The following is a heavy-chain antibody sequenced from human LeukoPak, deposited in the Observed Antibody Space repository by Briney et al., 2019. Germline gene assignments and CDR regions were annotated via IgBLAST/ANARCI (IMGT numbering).Heavy chain of an antibody. J-gene: IGHJ4*02. CDR2: IYTSGST. CDR1: GDSFSSTGYY. D-gene: IGHD1-26*01. CDR3: ARGNVGATTAGFDY. V-gene: IGHV4-61*02. Sequence: SQTLSLTCTVSGDSFSSTGYYWSWIRQPAGKGLEWIGRIYTSGSTNYNPSLKSRVTMSVDTSKNQFSLKLSSVTAADTAVYYCARGNVGATTAGFDYWGQGTLVTVSS.